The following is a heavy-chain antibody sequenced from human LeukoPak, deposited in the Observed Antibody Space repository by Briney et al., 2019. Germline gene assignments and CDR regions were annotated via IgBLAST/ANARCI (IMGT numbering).Heavy chain of an antibody. CDR1: GGSFSGYY. CDR2: INHSGST. CDR3: ARMPYSSSSY. Sequence: SGTLSLTCAVYGGSFSGYYWSWIRQPPGKGLEWIGEINHSGSTNYNPSLKSRVTISVDTSKNQFSLKLSSVTAADTAVYYCARMPYSSSSYWGQGTLVTVSS. V-gene: IGHV4-34*01. D-gene: IGHD6-6*01. J-gene: IGHJ4*02.